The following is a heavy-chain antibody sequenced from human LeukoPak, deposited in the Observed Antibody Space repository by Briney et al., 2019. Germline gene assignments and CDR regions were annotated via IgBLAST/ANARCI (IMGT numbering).Heavy chain of an antibody. D-gene: IGHD6-13*01. V-gene: IGHV4-61*02. CDR2: IYTSGST. Sequence: PSQTLSLTCTVSGGSISSGNYYRSWIRQPAGKGLEWIGRIYTSGSTNYNPSLKSRVTMSVDTSKNQFSLKLSSVTAADTAVYYCARDLAAAGTDWFDPWGQGTLVTVSS. CDR1: GGSISSGNYY. J-gene: IGHJ5*02. CDR3: ARDLAAAGTDWFDP.